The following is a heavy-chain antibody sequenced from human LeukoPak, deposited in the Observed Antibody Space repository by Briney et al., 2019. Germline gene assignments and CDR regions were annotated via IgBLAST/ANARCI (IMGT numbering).Heavy chain of an antibody. D-gene: IGHD2-8*01. V-gene: IGHV3-23*01. CDR3: AKQSYARSLGE. CDR1: GFPFSDFS. CDR2: TNSGGTST. J-gene: IGHJ4*02. Sequence: GGSLRLSCATYGFPFSDFSMSWVRQAPGKGLEWISTTNSGGTSTYYAESVKGRFTISRDNSKNTLYLQMSSLRVEDTAVYYCAKQSYARSLGEGGPGTLVSVSS.